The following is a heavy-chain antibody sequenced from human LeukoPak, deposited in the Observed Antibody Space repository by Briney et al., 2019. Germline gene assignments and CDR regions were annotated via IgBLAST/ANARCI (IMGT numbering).Heavy chain of an antibody. CDR1: GYTFTTYG. CDR2: ISAYNGNT. V-gene: IGHV1-18*01. J-gene: IGHJ4*02. Sequence: GASVKVSCKASGYTFTTYGISWVRQAPGQGLEWMGWISAYNGNTNYAQKLQGRVTMTTDTSTSTAYMELRSLRSDDTAVYYCARDRVAYYDSSVSMWVDYWGQGTLVTVSS. CDR3: ARDRVAYYDSSVSMWVDY. D-gene: IGHD3-22*01.